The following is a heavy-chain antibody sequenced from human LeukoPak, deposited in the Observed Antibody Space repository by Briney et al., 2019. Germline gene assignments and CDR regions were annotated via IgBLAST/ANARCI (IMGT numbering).Heavy chain of an antibody. CDR1: GGSISTSNYY. CDR3: ARLTKNDSGSFRFGKKKRGYMDV. Sequence: PSETLSLTCTVSGGSISTSNYYWGWIRQPPGKGLEWIGSIYHSGSTYYNPSLKSRVTISVDTSKNQFSLKLSSVTAADTAVYYCARLTKNDSGSFRFGKKKRGYMDVWGKGTTVTISS. CDR2: IYHSGST. D-gene: IGHD3-10*01. J-gene: IGHJ6*03. V-gene: IGHV4-39*07.